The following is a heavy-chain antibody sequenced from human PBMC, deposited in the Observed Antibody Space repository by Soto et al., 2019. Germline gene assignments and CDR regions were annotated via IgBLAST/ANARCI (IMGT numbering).Heavy chain of an antibody. CDR3: VRSGDNYNLLDY. CDR2: SSNSGYST. Sequence: GGSLRLSCAASGFTFSDHYMSWIRQAPGKGLEWIGYSSNSGYSTRYADSVKGRFSISRDNAKNSLYLQINSLRGDDTAIYYCVRSGDNYNLLDYWGQGTPVT. CDR1: GFTFSDHY. J-gene: IGHJ4*02. D-gene: IGHD1-1*01. V-gene: IGHV3-11*06.